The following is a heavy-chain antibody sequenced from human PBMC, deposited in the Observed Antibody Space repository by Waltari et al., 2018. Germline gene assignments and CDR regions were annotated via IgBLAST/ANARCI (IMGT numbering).Heavy chain of an antibody. D-gene: IGHD3-10*01. CDR1: GDPISSGFYH. Sequence: QVQLQESGPGLVKPSQTLSLTCSVSGDPISSGFYHWSWIRQPAGRGLEWIGRVYVDTRTAYNPSLSSRVTISLDTSRNRFSLELTSVTAADTAIYYCARYYPSGKDYIDVWGKGTTVSVSS. CDR2: VYVDTRT. J-gene: IGHJ6*03. CDR3: ARYYPSGKDYIDV. V-gene: IGHV4-61*02.